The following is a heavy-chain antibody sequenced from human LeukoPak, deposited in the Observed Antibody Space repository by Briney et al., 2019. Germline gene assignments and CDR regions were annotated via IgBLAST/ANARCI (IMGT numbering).Heavy chain of an antibody. D-gene: IGHD5-18*01. CDR2: ISSSSRII. J-gene: IGHJ4*02. Sequence: GGSLRLSRAASGFTFSSSAMSWVRQAPGKGLEWVSYISSSSRIIYYADSLKGRFTISRDNAKNSLYLQLNSLRADDTAVYYCARGYSYGYNYWGQGTLVTVSS. CDR1: GFTFSSSA. V-gene: IGHV3-48*01. CDR3: ARGYSYGYNY.